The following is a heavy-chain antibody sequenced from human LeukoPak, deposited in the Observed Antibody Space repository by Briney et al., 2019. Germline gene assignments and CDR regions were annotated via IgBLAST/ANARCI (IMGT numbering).Heavy chain of an antibody. J-gene: IGHJ4*02. D-gene: IGHD1-26*01. CDR3: ARGPLTPSGSYSFDY. V-gene: IGHV1-2*02. CDR1: GYTFTGYY. Sequence: GASVKVSCKASGYTFTGYYMHWVRQAPGQGLEWMGWINPNSGGANYAQKFQGRVTMTRDTSSSTAYMELSRLRSDDTAVYYCARGPLTPSGSYSFDYWGQGTLVTVSS. CDR2: INPNSGGA.